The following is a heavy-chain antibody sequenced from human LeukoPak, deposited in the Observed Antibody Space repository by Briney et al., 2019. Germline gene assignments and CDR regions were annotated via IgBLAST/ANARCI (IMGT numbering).Heavy chain of an antibody. J-gene: IGHJ4*02. CDR3: AKTSGGNY. CDR1: GLTFSSYW. D-gene: IGHD2-2*01. V-gene: IGHV3-7*05. CDR2: IKPDGSEK. Sequence: GGSLRLSCAASGLTFSSYWMSWVRQAPGKGLEWVANIKPDGSEKNYVDSVKGRFTISRDNAKNSLSLQMNSLRAEDTALYYCAKTSGGNYWGQGTLVTVSS.